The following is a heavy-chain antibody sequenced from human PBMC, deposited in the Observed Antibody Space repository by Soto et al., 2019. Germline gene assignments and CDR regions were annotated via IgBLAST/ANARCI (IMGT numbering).Heavy chain of an antibody. CDR3: ARVDCSPSNCYNLYYGRDV. D-gene: IGHD2-2*02. CDR1: GLTFSDSW. V-gene: IGHV3-7*04. J-gene: IGHJ6*02. CDR2: RNQNGGEK. Sequence: EVQLVESGGGLVQPGGPLRLSCEAPGLTFSDSWMTWFRQAQGRGLEWLPDRNQNGGEKYYVDSVKGRFTISRDNAKTSLYLQMNSLRVEDTAIYYCARVDCSPSNCYNLYYGRDVWGQGTTVTVSS.